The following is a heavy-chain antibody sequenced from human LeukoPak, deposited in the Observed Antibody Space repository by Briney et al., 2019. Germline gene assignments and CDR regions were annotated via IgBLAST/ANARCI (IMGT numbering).Heavy chain of an antibody. CDR1: GFTFSSHW. CDR2: INFDGSST. D-gene: IGHD3-10*01. V-gene: IGHV3-74*01. J-gene: IGHJ5*02. CDR3: ARGITGMYYYDP. Sequence: GGSLRLSCTASGFTFSSHWMHWVRHAPGKGLVWVSRINFDGSSTNYADSVKGRFTISRDNAKDTLYLQINSLRAEDTAVYYCARGITGMYYYDPWGQGTLVTVSS.